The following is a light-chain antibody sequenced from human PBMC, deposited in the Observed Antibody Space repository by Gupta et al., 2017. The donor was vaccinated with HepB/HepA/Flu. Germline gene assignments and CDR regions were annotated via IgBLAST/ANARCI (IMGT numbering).Light chain of an antibody. Sequence: ILLTQSPAFQSVSPKEKVTITCRASQHIGSRLHWYQQKPDQSPKLLIKYSSQFNSGVPSRFSRSGPGTDFTLTINVLEAEHIAASYCEQSRSLPRTFGQGTKLEIK. CDR1: QHIGSR. V-gene: IGKV6D-21*02. CDR3: EQSRSLPRT. CDR2: YSS. J-gene: IGKJ1*01.